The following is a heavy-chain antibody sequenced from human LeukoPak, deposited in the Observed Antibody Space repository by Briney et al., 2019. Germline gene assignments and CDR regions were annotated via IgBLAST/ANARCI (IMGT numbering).Heavy chain of an antibody. J-gene: IGHJ5*02. CDR3: ARGSSSWYGRYNWFDP. D-gene: IGHD6-13*01. CDR1: GGSFSGYY. CDR2: INHSGST. V-gene: IGHV4-34*01. Sequence: SETLSLTCAVYGGSFSGYYWSWIRQPPGQGLEWIGEINHSGSTNYNPSLKSRVTISVDTSKNQFSLKLSSVTAADTAVYYCARGSSSWYGRYNWFDPWGQGTLVTVSS.